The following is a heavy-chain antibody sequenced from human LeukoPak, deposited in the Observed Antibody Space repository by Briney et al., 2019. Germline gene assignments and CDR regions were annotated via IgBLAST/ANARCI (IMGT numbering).Heavy chain of an antibody. D-gene: IGHD4-23*01. J-gene: IGHJ5*02. Sequence: GGSLRLSCAASGFTFSDYYMSWIRQAPGKGLVWVSYISSSGSTIYYADSVKGRFTISRDNAKNSLYLQMNSLRAEDTAVYYCARDIDSHGGNSDGMAWGQGTLVTVSS. V-gene: IGHV3-11*01. CDR3: ARDIDSHGGNSDGMA. CDR2: ISSSGSTI. CDR1: GFTFSDYY.